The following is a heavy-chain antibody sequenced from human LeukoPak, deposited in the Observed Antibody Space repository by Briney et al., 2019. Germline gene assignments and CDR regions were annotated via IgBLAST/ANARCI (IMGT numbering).Heavy chain of an antibody. J-gene: IGHJ4*02. D-gene: IGHD3-3*01. CDR2: IYSGGST. CDR1: GLTVSSTY. Sequence: SGGSLRLSCAASGLTVSSTYMSWVRQTPGKGLDWVSVIYSGGSTYYADSVKGRFTISRDNSKNTLYLQMNSLRAEDTAVYYCARDLLEWYFDYWGQGTLVTVSS. CDR3: ARDLLEWYFDY. V-gene: IGHV3-66*01.